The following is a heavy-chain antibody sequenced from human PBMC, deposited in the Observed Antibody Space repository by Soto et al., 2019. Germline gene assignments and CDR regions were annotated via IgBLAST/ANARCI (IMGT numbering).Heavy chain of an antibody. D-gene: IGHD2-8*01. CDR2: IYYSGST. V-gene: IGHV4-31*03. J-gene: IGHJ3*02. Sequence: QVQLQESGPGLVKPSQTLSLTCTVSGGSISSGGYYWSWIRQHPGKGLEWIGYIYYSGSTYYNPSINTRVTISGDTSKNQFSLKLSSVTAADTAVYHCAREVMEAEMAPKWFDIWGQGTIVTVSS. CDR3: AREVMEAEMAPKWFDI. CDR1: GGSISSGGYY.